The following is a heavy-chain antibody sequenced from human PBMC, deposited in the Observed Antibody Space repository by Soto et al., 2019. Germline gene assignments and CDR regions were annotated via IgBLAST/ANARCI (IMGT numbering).Heavy chain of an antibody. J-gene: IGHJ4*02. V-gene: IGHV6-1*01. CDR2: TYYRSMWYN. CDR1: VDRVSSNTAA. CDR3: ARYRSPEYSSSNVFDY. Sequence: SQTLSLSCAISVDRVSSNTAACNCIRQSPSRGLEWLGWTYYRSMWYNDYAVSVKSRITINPDTSKNQFSLQLNSVNPEDTAVYYCARYRSPEYSSSNVFDYWGQGTMVTVSS. D-gene: IGHD6-6*01.